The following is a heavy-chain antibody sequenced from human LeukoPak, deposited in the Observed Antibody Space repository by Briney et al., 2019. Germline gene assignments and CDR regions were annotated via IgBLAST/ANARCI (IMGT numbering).Heavy chain of an antibody. CDR2: IYTSGST. D-gene: IGHD4-17*01. V-gene: IGHV4-4*07. CDR1: GGSISSYY. J-gene: IGHJ4*02. Sequence: PSETLSLTCTVSGGSISSYYWSWIRQPAGKGLVWIGRIYTSGSTNYNPSLKSRVTMSTDTSKNQFSLKLSSVTAADTAVYYCARVVDGDHDYWGQGTLVTVTS. CDR3: ARVVDGDHDY.